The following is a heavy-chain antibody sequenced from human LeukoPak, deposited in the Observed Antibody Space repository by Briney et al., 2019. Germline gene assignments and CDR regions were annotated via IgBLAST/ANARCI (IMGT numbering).Heavy chain of an antibody. CDR1: GFTVSSNY. CDR3: ASQSGMTYYYYMDV. Sequence: GGSLRLSCAASGFTVSSNYMSWVRQAPGRGLEWVSVIYSGGSTYYADSVKGRFTISRDNSKNTLYLQMNSLRAEDTAVYYCASQSGMTYYYYMDVWGKGTTVTVSS. V-gene: IGHV3-53*01. J-gene: IGHJ6*03. CDR2: IYSGGST.